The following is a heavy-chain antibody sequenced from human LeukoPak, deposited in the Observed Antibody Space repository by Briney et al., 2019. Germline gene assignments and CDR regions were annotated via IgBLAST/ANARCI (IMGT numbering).Heavy chain of an antibody. CDR2: IYYSGST. CDR1: GGSISSSSYY. J-gene: IGHJ3*02. CDR3: ARHGGDYDAFDI. V-gene: IGHV4-39*01. D-gene: IGHD2-21*02. Sequence: SETLSLTCTVSGGSISSSSYYWGWIRQPPGKGLEWIGSIYYSGSTYYNPSLKSRVTISVDTSKNQFSLKLSSVTAADTAVYYCARHGGDYDAFDIWGQGTMVTVSS.